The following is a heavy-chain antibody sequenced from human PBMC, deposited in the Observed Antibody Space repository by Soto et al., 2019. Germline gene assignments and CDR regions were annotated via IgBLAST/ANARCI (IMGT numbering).Heavy chain of an antibody. CDR3: ARDAQIGHGYSVYHTY. J-gene: IGHJ4*02. V-gene: IGHV1-46*01. CDR1: GYTFTSYC. D-gene: IGHD5-12*01. Sequence: SVKVSCKASGYTFTSYCIHWVRQAPGQGLEWVGLINPSGGSTTYAPKFQGRVTMTRDTSTSTVYMELNSLRSEDTAVYFCARDAQIGHGYSVYHTYWGQGTLVTVSS. CDR2: INPSGGST.